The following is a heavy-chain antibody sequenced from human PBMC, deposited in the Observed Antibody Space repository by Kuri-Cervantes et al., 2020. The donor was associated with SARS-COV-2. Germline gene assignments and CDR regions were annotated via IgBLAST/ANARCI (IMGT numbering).Heavy chain of an antibody. CDR2: IKNSGST. J-gene: IGHJ6*02. CDR3: ARGRCTGDCHPYYYYAMDV. D-gene: IGHD2-21*02. Sequence: GSLRLSCTVSGGFNSTYYWSWIRQPPGKGLEWIGYIKNSGSTNYNPSLNSRVTISIDTSNNHFSLRPSSVTAADTAVYYCARGRCTGDCHPYYYYAMDVWGQGTTVTVSS. V-gene: IGHV4-59*12. CDR1: GGFNSTYY.